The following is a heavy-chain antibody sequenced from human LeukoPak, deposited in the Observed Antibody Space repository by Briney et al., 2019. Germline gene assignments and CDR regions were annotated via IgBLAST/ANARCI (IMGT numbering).Heavy chain of an antibody. CDR3: ARAEGAYDFWSGYYGYYYYYYMDV. CDR2: INPNIGGT. Sequence: ASVKVSCKASGGTFSSYAISWVPQAPGQGLEWMGRINPNIGGTTYAPQFQGRVTMTRAPSISTAYMKLSRLRSDDTAVYYCARAEGAYDFWSGYYGYYYYYYMDVWGKGTTVTVTS. J-gene: IGHJ6*03. D-gene: IGHD3-3*01. CDR1: GGTFSSYA. V-gene: IGHV1-2*06.